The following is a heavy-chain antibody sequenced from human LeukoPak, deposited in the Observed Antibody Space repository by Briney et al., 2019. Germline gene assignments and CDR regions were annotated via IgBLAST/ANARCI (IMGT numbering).Heavy chain of an antibody. CDR2: IRYDGSNK. D-gene: IGHD2-2*01. V-gene: IGHV3-30*02. J-gene: IGHJ4*02. Sequence: PGGSLRLSCAASGFTFSSYGMHWVRQAPGKGLEWVAFIRYDGSNKYYADSVKGRFTISRDNSKNTLYLQMNSLRAEDTAVNYCAKVPYCSSTSCPQYFDYWGQGTLVTVSS. CDR3: AKVPYCSSTSCPQYFDY. CDR1: GFTFSSYG.